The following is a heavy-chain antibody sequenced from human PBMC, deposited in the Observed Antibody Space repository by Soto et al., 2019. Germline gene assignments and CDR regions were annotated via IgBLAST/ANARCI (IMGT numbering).Heavy chain of an antibody. D-gene: IGHD3-16*02. CDR3: ARDNYDYVWGSYRPWYFDY. CDR2: IYYSGST. Sequence: PSETLSLTCTVSGGSISSSSYYWVWIRQPPGKGLEWIGSIYYSGSTYYNPSLKSRVTISVDTSKNQFSLKLSSVTAADTAVYYCARDNYDYVWGSYRPWYFDYWGQGTLVTVSS. CDR1: GGSISSSSYY. J-gene: IGHJ4*02. V-gene: IGHV4-39*02.